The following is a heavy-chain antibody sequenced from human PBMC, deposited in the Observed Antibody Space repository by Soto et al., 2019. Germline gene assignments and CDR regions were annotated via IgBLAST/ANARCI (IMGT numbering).Heavy chain of an antibody. V-gene: IGHV3-9*01. J-gene: IGHJ6*04. Sequence: GGSLRLSCAASGFTFDDYAMHWVRQAPGKGLEWVSGISWNSGSIGYADSVKGRFTISRDNAKNSLYLQMNSLRAEDTALYYCAKVQLRYFDWYHLDVWGKGTTVTVSS. CDR2: ISWNSGSI. CDR3: AKVQLRYFDWYHLDV. D-gene: IGHD3-9*01. CDR1: GFTFDDYA.